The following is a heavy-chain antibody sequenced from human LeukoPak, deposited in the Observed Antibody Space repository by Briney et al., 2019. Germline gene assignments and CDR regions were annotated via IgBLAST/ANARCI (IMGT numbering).Heavy chain of an antibody. V-gene: IGHV4-39*07. Sequence: PSETLSLTCTVSGDSISNNNYYWAWIRQPPGKNLEWIASMYYSGSTYYNPSLKSRVSISVDTSKNQLSLKLSSVTAADTAVYHCARSGRKGFDYWGQGTLVTVSS. J-gene: IGHJ4*02. D-gene: IGHD1-14*01. CDR2: MYYSGST. CDR3: ARSGRKGFDY. CDR1: GDSISNNNYY.